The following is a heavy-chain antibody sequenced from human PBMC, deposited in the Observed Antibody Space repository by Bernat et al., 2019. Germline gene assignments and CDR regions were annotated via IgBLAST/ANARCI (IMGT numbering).Heavy chain of an antibody. J-gene: IGHJ4*02. V-gene: IGHV3-23*01. CDR2: IGYNGGST. CDR1: GFTFRHYA. D-gene: IGHD2-15*01. CDR3: AQRGSGTYFEY. Sequence: EVQLLESGGGLVQPGGSLRVSCTASGFTFRHYAMSWVRQAPGKGLEWVSEIGYNGGSTFYADSVRGRFTISRDNSKNTLYLQMNSLRAEDTAVYYCAQRGSGTYFEYWGQGTLVTVSS.